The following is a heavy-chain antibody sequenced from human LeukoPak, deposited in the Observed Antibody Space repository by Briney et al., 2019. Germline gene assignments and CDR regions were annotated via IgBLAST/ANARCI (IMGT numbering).Heavy chain of an antibody. D-gene: IGHD2-21*01. CDR3: AKKTMTGGGGGDLDI. CDR1: GFTFSSYA. J-gene: IGHJ3*02. Sequence: GGSLRLSCAASGFTFSSYAMSWVRQAPGKGLEWVSAITNSGGSTHYADSVKGRFTISRDNSKNTLYLQMNSLRAEDTAVYYCAKKTMTGGGGGDLDIWGQGTMVTVSS. V-gene: IGHV3-23*01. CDR2: ITNSGGST.